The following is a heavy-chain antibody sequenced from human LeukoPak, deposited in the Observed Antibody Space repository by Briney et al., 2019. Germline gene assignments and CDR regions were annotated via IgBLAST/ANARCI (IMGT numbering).Heavy chain of an antibody. V-gene: IGHV3-49*03. Sequence: GGSLRLSCAASGFTFGDYIMSWFRQAPGKGLEWVGFIRRKAYGGTTEYAASVKGRFTISRDDSKSIAYLQMNSLKTEDTAMYYCTRPARISMIVGDLGYFHYWGQGTLVTVSS. CDR2: IRRKAYGGTT. J-gene: IGHJ4*02. D-gene: IGHD3-22*01. CDR1: GFTFGDYI. CDR3: TRPARISMIVGDLGYFHY.